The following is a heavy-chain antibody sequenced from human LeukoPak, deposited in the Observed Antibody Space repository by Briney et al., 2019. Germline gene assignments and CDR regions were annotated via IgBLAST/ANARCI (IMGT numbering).Heavy chain of an antibody. J-gene: IGHJ4*02. CDR2: IKHSGST. D-gene: IGHD1-1*01. CDR1: GGSFSGYY. CDR3: ARNAQLLEIDY. V-gene: IGHV4-34*01. Sequence: SETLSLTCAVYGGSFSGYYWSWIRQPPGKGLEWIGEIKHSGSTNYNPSLKSRVTISVDTSKNQFSLKLSSVTAADTAVYYCARNAQLLEIDYWGQGTLVTVSS.